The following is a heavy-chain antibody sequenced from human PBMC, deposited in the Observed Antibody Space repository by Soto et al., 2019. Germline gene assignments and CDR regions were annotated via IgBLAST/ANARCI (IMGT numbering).Heavy chain of an antibody. D-gene: IGHD5-18*01. J-gene: IGHJ6*02. CDR1: EFTFSSYA. V-gene: IGHV3-30-3*01. CDR3: ARDRVDTAMAYYYYGMDV. Sequence: PVGSLRLSCAASEFTFSSYAMYWVRQAPGNGLEWVAGMSYDESSKDYADSVKGRFSISKDNSKNTLYLQMNSLRAEDTAVYYCARDRVDTAMAYYYYGMDVWGQGTTVTVSS. CDR2: MSYDESSK.